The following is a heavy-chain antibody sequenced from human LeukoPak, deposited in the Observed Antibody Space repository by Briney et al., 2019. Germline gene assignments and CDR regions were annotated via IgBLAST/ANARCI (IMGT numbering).Heavy chain of an antibody. V-gene: IGHV3-49*04. J-gene: IGHJ4*02. CDR3: TRVWFYDSPQMHDY. D-gene: IGHD3-22*01. CDR2: IRSKAYGGTT. Sequence: GGSLRLSCTASGFTFGDYAMSWVRQAPGKGLEWVGFIRSKAYGGTTEYAASVKGRFTISRDDSKSIAYLQMNSLKTEDTAVYYCTRVWFYDSPQMHDYWGQGTLVTVSS. CDR1: GFTFGDYA.